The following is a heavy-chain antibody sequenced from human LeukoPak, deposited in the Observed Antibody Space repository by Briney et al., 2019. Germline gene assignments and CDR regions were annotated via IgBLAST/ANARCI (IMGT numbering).Heavy chain of an antibody. D-gene: IGHD6-19*01. CDR1: GFTFSSYS. Sequence: GGSLRLSCAASGFTFSSYSMNWVRHAPGKGLEWVSSISSSSYIYYADSVKGRFTISRDNAKNSLYLQMNSLRADDTAVYYCARGSGWYYYYYGMDVWGQGTTVTVSS. J-gene: IGHJ6*02. CDR3: ARGSGWYYYYYGMDV. V-gene: IGHV3-21*01. CDR2: ISSSSYI.